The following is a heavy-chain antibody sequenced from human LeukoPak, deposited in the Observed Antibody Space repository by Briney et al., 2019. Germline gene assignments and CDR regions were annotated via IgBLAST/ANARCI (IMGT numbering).Heavy chain of an antibody. V-gene: IGHV3-21*01. D-gene: IGHD3-9*01. CDR3: ARESYFDLGRWFDP. J-gene: IGHJ5*02. Sequence: PGGSLRLSCAASGFTFSSYAMNWVRQAPGKGLEWVSSISSSSSYIYYADSVKGRFTISRDNAKNSLYLQMNSLSAEDTAVYYCARESYFDLGRWFDPWGQGTLVTVSS. CDR1: GFTFSSYA. CDR2: ISSSSSYI.